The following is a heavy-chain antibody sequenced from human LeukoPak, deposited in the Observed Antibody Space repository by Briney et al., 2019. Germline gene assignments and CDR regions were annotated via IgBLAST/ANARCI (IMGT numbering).Heavy chain of an antibody. Sequence: GGSLRLSCTASGFTFGDYAMSWVRQAPGKGLEWAGFIRSKAYGGTTEYAASVKGRSTISRDDSKSIAYLQMNSLKTEDTAVYYCTRVLSGGGCIDYWGQGTLVTVSP. D-gene: IGHD3-16*01. CDR3: TRVLSGGGCIDY. CDR2: IRSKAYGGTT. CDR1: GFTFGDYA. V-gene: IGHV3-49*04. J-gene: IGHJ4*02.